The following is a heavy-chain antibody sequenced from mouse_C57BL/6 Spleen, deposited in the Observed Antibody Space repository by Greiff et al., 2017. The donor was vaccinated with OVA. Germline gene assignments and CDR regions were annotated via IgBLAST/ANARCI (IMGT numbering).Heavy chain of an antibody. Sequence: VHLVESGPGLVQPSQSLSITCTVSGFSLTSYGVHWVRQPPGKGLEWLGVIWSGGSTDYNAAFISRLSISKDNSKSQVFFKMNSLQADDTAIYYGAKPFGSSYGGYAMDYWGQGTSVTVSS. CDR3: AKPFGSSYGGYAMDY. D-gene: IGHD1-1*01. J-gene: IGHJ4*01. CDR2: IWSGGST. V-gene: IGHV2-4*01. CDR1: GFSLTSYG.